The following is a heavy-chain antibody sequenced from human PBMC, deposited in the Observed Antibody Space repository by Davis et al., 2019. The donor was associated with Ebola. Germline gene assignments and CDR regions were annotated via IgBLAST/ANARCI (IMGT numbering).Heavy chain of an antibody. CDR3: ARSGGYCTNGVCYTQYYFDY. D-gene: IGHD2-8*01. CDR1: GYTFTSYA. Sequence: ASVKVSCKASGYTFTSYAMHWVRQAPGQRLERMGWINAGNGNTKYSQKFQGRVTITRDTSASTAYMELSSLRSEDTAVYYCARSGGYCTNGVCYTQYYFDYWGQGTLVTVSS. CDR2: INAGNGNT. V-gene: IGHV1-3*01. J-gene: IGHJ4*02.